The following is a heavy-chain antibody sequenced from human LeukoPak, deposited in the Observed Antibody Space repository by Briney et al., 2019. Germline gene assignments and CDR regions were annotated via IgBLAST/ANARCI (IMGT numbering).Heavy chain of an antibody. CDR3: AKEELRYFDY. CDR2: ISSSSSNNI. Sequence: GGSLRLSCAASGFTFITYNMNWVRQAPGKGLEWVSYISSSSSNNIYYADSVKGRFTISRDNAKNSLYLQMNSLRSEDTAVYYCAKEELRYFDYWGQGTLVTVSS. J-gene: IGHJ4*02. CDR1: GFTFITYN. D-gene: IGHD3-9*01. V-gene: IGHV3-48*01.